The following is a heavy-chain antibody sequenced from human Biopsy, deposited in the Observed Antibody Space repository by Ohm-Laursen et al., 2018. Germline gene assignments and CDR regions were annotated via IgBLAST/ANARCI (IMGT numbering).Heavy chain of an antibody. Sequence: SLRLSCTASGFKFDNYSMTWVRQAPGKGLEWVSSIRSGGDYMFYADSVKGRFTISRDNAKNSLYLQMNSLRAEDTAVYYCARDQRGPSLLEAKLTPNYFDYWGRGSPVTVSS. J-gene: IGHJ4*02. V-gene: IGHV3-21*01. CDR1: GFKFDNYS. CDR3: ARDQRGPSLLEAKLTPNYFDY. D-gene: IGHD1-1*01. CDR2: IRSGGDYM.